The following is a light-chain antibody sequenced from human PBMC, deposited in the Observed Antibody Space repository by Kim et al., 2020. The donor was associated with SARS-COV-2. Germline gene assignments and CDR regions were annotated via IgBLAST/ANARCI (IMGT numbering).Light chain of an antibody. CDR3: ATWDDSMNGWV. CDR1: SSNIGSNS. J-gene: IGLJ3*02. Sequence: QSVLTQPPSASGTPGQRVTISCSGSSSNIGSNSVSWYQRRPGTAPKLLIYRNNQRPSGVPDRFSGSTSGTSASLDISGLQSEDEADYYCATWDDSMNGWVFGGGTKLTVL. V-gene: IGLV1-44*01. CDR2: RNN.